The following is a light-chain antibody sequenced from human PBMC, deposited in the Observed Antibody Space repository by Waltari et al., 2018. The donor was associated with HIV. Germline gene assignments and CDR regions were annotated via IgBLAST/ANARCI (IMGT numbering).Light chain of an antibody. CDR3: GTWDTSLGAGV. Sequence: QSVLTQPPSVSAAPGQKVTISCSGSSSKFGNDFVSWYQHLPGAAPKLLIYDNDKRPSGISDRFSASKSGTSATLGITGLQTGDEADYYCGTWDTSLGAGVFGGGTKLTVL. V-gene: IGLV1-51*01. J-gene: IGLJ3*02. CDR1: SSKFGNDF. CDR2: DND.